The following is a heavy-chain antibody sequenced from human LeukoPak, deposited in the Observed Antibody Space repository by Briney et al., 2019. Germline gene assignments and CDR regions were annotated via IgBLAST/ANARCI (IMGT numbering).Heavy chain of an antibody. D-gene: IGHD3-3*01. CDR2: INHSGST. CDR1: GGSFSGYY. V-gene: IGHV4-34*01. Sequence: SETLSLTCAVYGGSFSGYYWSWIRQPPGKVLEWIGEINHSGSTNYNPSLKSRVTISVDTSKNQFSLKLSSVTAADTAVYYCARGGSGITIFGVVIRNRFDPWGQGTLVTVSS. CDR3: ARGGSGITIFGVVIRNRFDP. J-gene: IGHJ5*02.